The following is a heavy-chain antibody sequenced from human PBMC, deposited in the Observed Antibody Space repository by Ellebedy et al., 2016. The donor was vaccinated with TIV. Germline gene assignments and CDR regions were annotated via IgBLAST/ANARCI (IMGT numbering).Heavy chain of an antibody. V-gene: IGHV3-23*01. J-gene: IGHJ6*02. Sequence: GGSLRLXXAASGFTFGSYAMNWVRQAPGKGLEWVSGLSGSGGRTYYADSVKGRFAISRDSFKNTVSLLMSSLRAEDMAVYYCAKGDEFRSGYSPTYHYGMDVWGQGTTVTVSS. D-gene: IGHD3-3*01. CDR2: LSGSGGRT. CDR3: AKGDEFRSGYSPTYHYGMDV. CDR1: GFTFGSYA.